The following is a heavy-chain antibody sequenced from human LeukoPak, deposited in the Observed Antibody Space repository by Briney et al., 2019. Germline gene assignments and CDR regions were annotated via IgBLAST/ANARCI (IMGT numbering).Heavy chain of an antibody. J-gene: IGHJ4*02. CDR2: ISYDGSNK. V-gene: IGHV3-30*03. Sequence: GGSLRLSCAAPGFTFSSYGMHWVRQAPGKGLEWVTVISYDGSNKYYADSVKGRFTISRDNSKNTLYLQMNSLRVEDTAVYYCAPEGDGYILFDYWGQGTLVTVSS. D-gene: IGHD5-24*01. CDR1: GFTFSSYG. CDR3: APEGDGYILFDY.